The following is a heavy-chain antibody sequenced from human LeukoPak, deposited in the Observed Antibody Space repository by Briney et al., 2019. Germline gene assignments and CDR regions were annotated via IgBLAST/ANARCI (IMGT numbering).Heavy chain of an antibody. CDR1: GGSFSGCY. V-gene: IGHV4-34*01. Sequence: SETLSLTCAVYGGSFSGCYWSWIRQPPGKGLEWIGEINHSGSANYNPSLKSRVTISVDTSKNQFSLKLSSVTAADTAVYYCARGIRITMIVVVISNWFDPWGQGTLVTVSS. CDR2: INHSGSA. J-gene: IGHJ5*02. CDR3: ARGIRITMIVVVISNWFDP. D-gene: IGHD3-22*01.